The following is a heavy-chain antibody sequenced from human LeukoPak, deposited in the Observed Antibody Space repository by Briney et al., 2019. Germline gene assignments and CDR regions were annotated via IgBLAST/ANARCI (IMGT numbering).Heavy chain of an antibody. CDR2: IKSKTDGGTT. D-gene: IGHD5-24*01. CDR1: GFTSSNAW. Sequence: GGSLRLSCAASGFTSSNAWMSWVRQAPGKGLEWVGRIKSKTDGGTTDYAAPVKGRFTISRDDSKNTLYLQMNSLKTEDTAVYYCTTVAGRGDGYNNWGQGTLVTVSS. J-gene: IGHJ4*02. CDR3: TTVAGRGDGYNN. V-gene: IGHV3-15*01.